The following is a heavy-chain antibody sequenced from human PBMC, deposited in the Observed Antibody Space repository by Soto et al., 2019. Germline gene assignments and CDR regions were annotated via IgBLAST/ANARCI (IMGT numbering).Heavy chain of an antibody. Sequence: GGSLRLSCAASGFTFSTYGMHWVRQAPGKGLEWVAVISYDGSNTYYADSVKGRFTFSRDNSKNTLYLQMNSLRAEDTAVYYCAKDPAGSTLGFFDLWGQGTMVTVS. CDR3: AKDPAGSTLGFFDL. CDR1: GFTFSTYG. D-gene: IGHD3-10*01. CDR2: ISYDGSNT. J-gene: IGHJ3*01. V-gene: IGHV3-30*18.